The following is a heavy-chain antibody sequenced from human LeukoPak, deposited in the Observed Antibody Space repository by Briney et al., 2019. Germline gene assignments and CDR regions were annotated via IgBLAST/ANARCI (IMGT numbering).Heavy chain of an antibody. D-gene: IGHD1-26*01. CDR1: SGPISTSNYY. CDR2: IFYSGST. Sequence: PSETLSLTCTVSSGPISTSNYYWGWVRQPPGKALEWIGNIFYSGSTYYSPSLKSRVTISLDTSSNQFFLRLTSLTAADTAVYYCAREGGGSYSRGWFDPWGQGTLVSVSS. CDR3: AREGGGSYSRGWFDP. J-gene: IGHJ5*02. V-gene: IGHV4-39*07.